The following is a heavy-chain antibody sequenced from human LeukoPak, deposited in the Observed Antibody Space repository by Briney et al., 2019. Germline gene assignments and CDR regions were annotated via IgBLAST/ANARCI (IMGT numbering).Heavy chain of an antibody. CDR1: GLTVSSNY. CDR3: AREVATQDYYYYMDV. D-gene: IGHD4-23*01. V-gene: IGHV3-53*01. J-gene: IGHJ6*03. CDR2: IYSGGSR. Sequence: GSLRLSCAASGLTVSSNYMSWVRQAPGKGLEWVSVIYSGGSRYYADSVKGRFTISRDNSKNTMYLQMNSLRAEDTAVYYCAREVATQDYYYYMDVWGKGTTVTVSS.